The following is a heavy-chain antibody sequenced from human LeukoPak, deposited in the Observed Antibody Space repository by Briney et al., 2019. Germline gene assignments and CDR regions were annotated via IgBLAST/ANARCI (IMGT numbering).Heavy chain of an antibody. CDR2: IYNSGKT. J-gene: IGHJ4*02. Sequence: PSETLSLTCTVFGGSMSGYYWSWIRQPPAKGLEWIGCIYNSGKTNYSPSLKSRVTISVDTSKNQFSLKLSSVTAADTAVYYCARGYGRYFDYWGQGTLVTVSS. CDR1: GGSMSGYY. D-gene: IGHD5-18*01. CDR3: ARGYGRYFDY. V-gene: IGHV4-59*01.